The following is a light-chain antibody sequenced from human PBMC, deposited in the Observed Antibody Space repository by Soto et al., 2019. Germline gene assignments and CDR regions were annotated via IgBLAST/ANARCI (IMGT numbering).Light chain of an antibody. CDR1: QSVSSTN. J-gene: IGKJ2*03. V-gene: IGKV3-20*01. Sequence: EIVLTQSPGTLSLSPGESATLSCRASQSVSSTNLAWYQQKPGQSPRLVMFGASSRATGIPDRFSGSESGTDFTLTISRLEPEDFAVYYCQQYGSSPVSFGQGTKLEIK. CDR3: QQYGSSPVS. CDR2: GAS.